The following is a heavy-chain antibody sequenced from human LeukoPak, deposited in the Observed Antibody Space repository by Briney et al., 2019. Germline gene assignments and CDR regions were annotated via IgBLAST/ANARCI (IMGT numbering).Heavy chain of an antibody. CDR1: GGTFSSYA. Sequence: SVKVSCKASGGTFSSYAISWVRQAPGQGLEWMGGIIPIFGTANYAQKFQGRVTITADESTSTAYMELSSLRSEDTAVYYCARDFLLRYNMWFDPWAREPWSPSPQ. J-gene: IGHJ5*02. CDR2: IIPIFGTA. V-gene: IGHV1-69*13. D-gene: IGHD3-9*01. CDR3: ARDFLLRYNMWFDP.